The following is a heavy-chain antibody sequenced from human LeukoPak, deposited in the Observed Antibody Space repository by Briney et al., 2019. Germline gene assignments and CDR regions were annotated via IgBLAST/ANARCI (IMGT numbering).Heavy chain of an antibody. Sequence: SETLSLTCTVSGYSISSGYYWGWIRQPPGKGLEWIGSIYHSGSTYYNPSLKSRVTISVDTSKNQFSLKLSSVTAADTAVYYCAILGKYSSGWYSIVDYWGQGTLVTVSS. CDR2: IYHSGST. V-gene: IGHV4-38-2*02. CDR3: AILGKYSSGWYSIVDY. D-gene: IGHD6-19*01. CDR1: GYSISSGYY. J-gene: IGHJ4*02.